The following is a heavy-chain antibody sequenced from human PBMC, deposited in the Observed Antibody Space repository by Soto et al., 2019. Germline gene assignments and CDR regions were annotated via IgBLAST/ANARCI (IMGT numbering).Heavy chain of an antibody. CDR1: GFTFTGHY. J-gene: IGHJ4*02. CDR2: IIPMFPTT. Sequence: SVKVSCKASGFTFTGHYIHWVRQAPGQGLEWMGGIIPMFPTTNYAQKFKGRLTIYADKSTGTAYMEMTSLRSEDTAVYYCATDGDSADYGYWGQGTLVTVSS. D-gene: IGHD2-21*01. V-gene: IGHV1-69*06. CDR3: ATDGDSADYGY.